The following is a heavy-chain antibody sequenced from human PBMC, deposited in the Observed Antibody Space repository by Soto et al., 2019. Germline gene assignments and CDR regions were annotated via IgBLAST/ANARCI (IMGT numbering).Heavy chain of an antibody. Sequence: SETLSLTCTVSGGSISGYYWSWIRQPPGKGLEWIGYIYYSGSTNYNPSLKSRVTISVDTSKNQFSLKLSSVTAADTAVYYCAKTLYYYDSSGYQWGQGTLVTGSS. J-gene: IGHJ4*02. V-gene: IGHV4-59*08. CDR1: GGSISGYY. CDR3: AKTLYYYDSSGYQ. CDR2: IYYSGST. D-gene: IGHD3-22*01.